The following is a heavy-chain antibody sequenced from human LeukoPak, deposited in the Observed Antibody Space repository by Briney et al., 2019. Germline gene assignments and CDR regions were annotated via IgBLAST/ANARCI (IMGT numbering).Heavy chain of an antibody. Sequence: ASVKVSCKASGYTFPSSGISWVRQAPGQGLEWMGWISAYNGNTNYAQKLHGRVTMTTDTSTSTAYMELRSLRSDDTAVYYCARGDRGVSTGYYGDAFDIWGQGTMVTVSS. J-gene: IGHJ3*02. CDR2: ISAYNGNT. V-gene: IGHV1-18*01. D-gene: IGHD3-10*01. CDR3: ARGDRGVSTGYYGDAFDI. CDR1: GYTFPSSG.